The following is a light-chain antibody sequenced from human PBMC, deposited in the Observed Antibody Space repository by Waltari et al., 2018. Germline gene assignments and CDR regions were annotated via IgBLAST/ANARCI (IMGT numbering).Light chain of an antibody. CDR1: SSDVGGYNS. Sequence: QSALTQPPSASGSPGQSVTISCPGTSSDVGGYNSVSWYQQHPGKAPKLMIYEVNKRPSGVPDRFSGSKSGNAASLTVSGLQAEDDADYFCSSYAGKNNVVFGGGTKLTVL. J-gene: IGLJ3*02. CDR3: SSYAGKNNVV. V-gene: IGLV2-8*01. CDR2: EVN.